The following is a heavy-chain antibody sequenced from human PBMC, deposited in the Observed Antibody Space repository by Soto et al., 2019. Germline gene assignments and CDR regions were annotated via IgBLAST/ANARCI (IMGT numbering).Heavy chain of an antibody. CDR1: GYTFTIYA. Sequence: ASVKVSCKASGYTFTIYAMHWVRQAPGQRLEWMGWINAGNGNTKYSQKFQGRVTITRVTSASTAYMELSRLRSEDTAVYYCAIVYKCDLGPDSFGIWGQGTMVTVS. CDR3: AIVYKCDLGPDSFGI. CDR2: INAGNGNT. D-gene: IGHD1-20*01. V-gene: IGHV1-3*01. J-gene: IGHJ3*02.